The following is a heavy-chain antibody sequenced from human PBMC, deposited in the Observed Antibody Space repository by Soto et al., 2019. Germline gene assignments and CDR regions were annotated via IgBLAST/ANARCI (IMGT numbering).Heavy chain of an antibody. D-gene: IGHD6-13*01. CDR1: GYSFTSYW. V-gene: IGHV5-51*01. CDR2: IYPGDSDT. J-gene: IGHJ6*02. CDR3: ARQGTAAGIEYYYGMDV. Sequence: GESLKISCKGSGYSFTSYWIGWVRQMPGKGLEWMGIIYPGDSDTRYSPSFQGRVTISADKSISTAYLQWSSLKASDTAMYYCARQGTAAGIEYYYGMDVWGQGTTVTVSS.